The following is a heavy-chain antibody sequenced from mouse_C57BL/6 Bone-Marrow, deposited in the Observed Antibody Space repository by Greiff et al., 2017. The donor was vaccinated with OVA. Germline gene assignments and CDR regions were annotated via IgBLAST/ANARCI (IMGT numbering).Heavy chain of an antibody. CDR1: GFTFSNYW. Sequence: EVKLVESGGGLVQPGGSMKLSCAASGFTFSNYWMNWVRQSPEKGLEWVAQIRLKSDNYATHYAESVKGRFTISRDDSKSIVYLQLNNLRAEDTGIYYCTVDGYYYFDYWGQGTTLTVSS. CDR2: IRLKSDNYAT. CDR3: TVDGYYYFDY. J-gene: IGHJ2*01. D-gene: IGHD2-3*01. V-gene: IGHV6-3*01.